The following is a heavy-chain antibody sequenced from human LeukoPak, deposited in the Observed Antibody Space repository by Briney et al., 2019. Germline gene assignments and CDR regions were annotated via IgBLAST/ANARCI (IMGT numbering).Heavy chain of an antibody. CDR3: GRGRYYAMDV. J-gene: IGHJ6*02. CDR1: GFTFSTYW. CDR2: INSDGSTT. V-gene: IGHV3-74*01. Sequence: GGSLRVSCAASGFTFSTYWMHWVRQAPGKGLVWVSRINSDGSTTSYADSVKGRFTISRDNAKNTLYLQMNSLRAEDTAVYYCGRGRYYAMDVWGQGTTVTVSS.